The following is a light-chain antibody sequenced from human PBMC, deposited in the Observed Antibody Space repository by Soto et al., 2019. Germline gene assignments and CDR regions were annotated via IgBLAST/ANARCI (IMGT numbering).Light chain of an antibody. CDR1: QSIIDT. CDR2: GAS. V-gene: IGKV3-20*01. Sequence: SVLTQSPATLSVSPGGRATLSVRASQSIIDTLAWHQQKPGQAPRLPIYGASSRATGIPDRFSGSGSGTDFTLTISRLEPEDFAVYYCQQYGSSPPVTFGQGTKVDIK. CDR3: QQYGSSPPVT. J-gene: IGKJ1*01.